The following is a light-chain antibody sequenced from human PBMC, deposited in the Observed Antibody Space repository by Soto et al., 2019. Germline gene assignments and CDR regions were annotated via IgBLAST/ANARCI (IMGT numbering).Light chain of an antibody. CDR3: SSYTTSSTQV. CDR1: SSDVGAYNY. CDR2: DVT. J-gene: IGLJ2*01. Sequence: QSVLTQPASISGSPGQSIAISCTGTSSDVGAYNYVSWYQQHPGKAPKLMIFDVTNQPSGVSTRFSGSKSGDTASLTISGLQAEDEADYYCSSYTTSSTQVFGGGTKVTVL. V-gene: IGLV2-14*03.